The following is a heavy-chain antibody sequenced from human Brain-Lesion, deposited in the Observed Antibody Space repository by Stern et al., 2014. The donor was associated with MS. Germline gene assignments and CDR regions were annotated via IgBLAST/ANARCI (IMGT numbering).Heavy chain of an antibody. CDR1: GGSISSGSDY. CDR3: ASGYRIFDY. V-gene: IGHV4-61*02. Sequence: QVQLQESGPGLVKPSQTLSLTCNVSGGSISSGSDYWSCLRQPVGKGLQWIGRIHPSGSAYYTPSLKRRITPSTDTSKNQFSLELTSATAADTAIYYCASGYRIFDYWGQGILVTVSS. D-gene: IGHD5-18*01. CDR2: IHPSGSA. J-gene: IGHJ4*02.